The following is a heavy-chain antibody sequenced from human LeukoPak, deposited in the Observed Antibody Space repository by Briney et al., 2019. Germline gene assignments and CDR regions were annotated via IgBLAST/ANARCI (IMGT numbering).Heavy chain of an antibody. CDR3: ARDPGIWGSSTRFDY. CDR1: GFTFRSYG. V-gene: IGHV3-33*01. J-gene: IGHJ4*02. CDR2: IWDDGSNK. D-gene: IGHD2-21*01. Sequence: PGGSLRLSCEASGFTFRSYGMHWVRQAPGKGLEWVAIIWDDGSNKYYADSVKGRFTISRDNSKNTLYLQMNSLRVEDTAVYYYARDPGIWGSSTRFDYWGQGTLVTVSS.